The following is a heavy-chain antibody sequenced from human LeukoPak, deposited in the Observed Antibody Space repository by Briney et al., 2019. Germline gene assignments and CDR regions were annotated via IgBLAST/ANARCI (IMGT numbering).Heavy chain of an antibody. CDR1: GYTFTGYY. J-gene: IGHJ4*02. CDR2: ISPNSGGT. CDR3: ATIASTGIRLGDYYFDY. V-gene: IGHV1-2*02. D-gene: IGHD2-8*02. Sequence: ASVKVSCKASGYTFTGYYMHCVRQAPGQGLEWMGWISPNSGGTTYAQKFQGRVTMTRDTSISTAYMELSRLTSDDTAVYYCATIASTGIRLGDYYFDYWGQGTLVTVSS.